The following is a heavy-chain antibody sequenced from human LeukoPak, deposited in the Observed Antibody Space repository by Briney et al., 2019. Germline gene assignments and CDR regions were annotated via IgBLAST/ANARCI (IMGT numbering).Heavy chain of an antibody. J-gene: IGHJ3*02. V-gene: IGHV3-48*03. D-gene: IGHD3-10*01. Sequence: GGSLRLSCSASGFTFSSYEMNWLREAPGKGLEWVSYISSSGSTIYYADSVKGRFTISRDNAKNQLYLQMTSVRVEDTAVYYCANVKARSGSTFDIWGQGTLVTVSS. CDR1: GFTFSSYE. CDR2: ISSSGSTI. CDR3: ANVKARSGSTFDI.